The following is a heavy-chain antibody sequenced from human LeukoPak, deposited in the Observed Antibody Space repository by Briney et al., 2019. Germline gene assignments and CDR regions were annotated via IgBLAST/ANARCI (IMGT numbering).Heavy chain of an antibody. CDR2: ISYDGSNK. D-gene: IGHD2-15*01. V-gene: IGHV3-30-3*01. J-gene: IGHJ3*02. CDR1: GFTFSSYA. Sequence: GRSLRLSCAASGFTFSSYAMHWARQAPGKGLEWVAVISYDGSNKYYADSVKGRFTISRDNSKNTLYLQMNSLRAEDTAVYYCARPRDCSGGSCYSGAFDIWGQGTMVTVSS. CDR3: ARPRDCSGGSCYSGAFDI.